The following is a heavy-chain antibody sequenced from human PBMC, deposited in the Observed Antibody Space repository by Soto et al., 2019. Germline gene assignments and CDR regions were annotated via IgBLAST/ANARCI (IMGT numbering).Heavy chain of an antibody. CDR2: IKQDGSEK. Sequence: EVQLVESGGGLVRPGGSLRLSCAASGFTFSSYWMSWVRQAPGKGLEWVANIKQDGSEKYYVDSVKGRFTISRDNAKNSLYLQMNSLRDEDTAVYYCARDQRWRRGSSAAKDAFDIWGQGTMVTVSS. V-gene: IGHV3-7*01. CDR3: ARDQRWRRGSSAAKDAFDI. J-gene: IGHJ3*02. CDR1: GFTFSSYW. D-gene: IGHD2-2*01.